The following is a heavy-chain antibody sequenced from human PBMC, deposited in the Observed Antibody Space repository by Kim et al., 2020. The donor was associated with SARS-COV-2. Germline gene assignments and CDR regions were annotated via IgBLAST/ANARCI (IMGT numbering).Heavy chain of an antibody. CDR3: AKDLTYYDFWSGYAPTINRYYYYYYGMDV. D-gene: IGHD3-3*01. J-gene: IGHJ6*02. CDR1: GFTFSSYG. Sequence: GGSLRPSCAASGFTFSSYGMHWVRQAPGKGLEWVAVIWYDGSNKYYADSVKGRFTISRDNSKNTLYLQMNSLRAEDTAVYYCAKDLTYYDFWSGYAPTINRYYYYYYGMDVWGQGTTVTVSS. V-gene: IGHV3-33*06. CDR2: IWYDGSNK.